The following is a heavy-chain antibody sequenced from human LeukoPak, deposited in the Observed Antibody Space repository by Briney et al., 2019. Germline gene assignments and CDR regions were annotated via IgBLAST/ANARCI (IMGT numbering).Heavy chain of an antibody. Sequence: GASVKVSCKASGYTFTSYDINWVRQATGQGLEWMGWMNPNSGNTGYAQKFQGRVTMTRNTSISTAYMELSSLRSEDTAVYYCARPYDSSGYYLYYFDYWGQGTLVTVSS. D-gene: IGHD3-22*01. V-gene: IGHV1-8*01. CDR3: ARPYDSSGYYLYYFDY. J-gene: IGHJ4*02. CDR1: GYTFTSYD. CDR2: MNPNSGNT.